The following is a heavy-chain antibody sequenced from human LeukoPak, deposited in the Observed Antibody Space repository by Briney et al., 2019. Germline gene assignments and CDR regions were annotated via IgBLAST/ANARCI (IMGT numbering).Heavy chain of an antibody. D-gene: IGHD1-26*01. CDR2: ISSSGITI. J-gene: IGHJ4*02. Sequence: GGSLRLSCAGSGFTFSDYYMSWIRQAPGKGLEWVSYISSSGITIYYADSVKGRFTISRDNAKNSLYLQMNSLRAEDTAVYYCAMTRGSYLAGGGYGYFDYWGQGTLVTVSS. CDR3: AMTRGSYLAGGGYGYFDY. V-gene: IGHV3-11*01. CDR1: GFTFSDYY.